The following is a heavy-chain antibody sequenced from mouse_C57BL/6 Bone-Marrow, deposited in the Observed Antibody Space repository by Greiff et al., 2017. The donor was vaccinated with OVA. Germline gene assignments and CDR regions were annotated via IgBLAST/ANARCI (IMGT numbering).Heavy chain of an antibody. CDR2: IYPGDGDT. CDR3: ARPYVLRYYAMDY. J-gene: IGHJ4*01. Sequence: VQLQQSGPELVKPGASVKISCKASGYAFSSSWMNWVKQRPGKGLEWIGRIYPGDGDTNYNGKFKGKATLTADKSSSTAYMQLSSLTSEDSAVYFCARPYVLRYYAMDYWGQGTSVTVAS. CDR1: GYAFSSSW. D-gene: IGHD1-1*01. V-gene: IGHV1-82*01.